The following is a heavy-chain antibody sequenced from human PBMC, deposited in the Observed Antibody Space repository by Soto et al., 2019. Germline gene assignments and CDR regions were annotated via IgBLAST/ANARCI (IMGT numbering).Heavy chain of an antibody. CDR2: IVVGSDNR. V-gene: IGHV1-58*01. D-gene: IGHD3-22*01. CDR1: GFTFTSSA. Sequence: SVKVSCKASGFTFTSSAVQWVRQARGQRLEWIGWIVVGSDNRNYAQKFQERVTITRDMSTSTAYMELRSLRSEDTAVYYCAADPGYYYDSSGYYSPLHWGQGTLVTVSS. J-gene: IGHJ4*02. CDR3: AADPGYYYDSSGYYSPLH.